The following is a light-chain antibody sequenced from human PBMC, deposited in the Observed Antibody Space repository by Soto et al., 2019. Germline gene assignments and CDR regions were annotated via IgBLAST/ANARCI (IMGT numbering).Light chain of an antibody. CDR3: SSYAGNNNLL. CDR2: EVR. V-gene: IGLV2-8*01. J-gene: IGLJ2*01. CDR1: SSDVGGYNY. Sequence: QAASVSGSPGQSITISCTGTSSDVGGYNYVSWYQQHPGKAPKLMIYEVRERPSGVPDRFSGSKSGNTASLTVSGLQAEDEADYYCSSYAGNNNLLFGGGTKLTVL.